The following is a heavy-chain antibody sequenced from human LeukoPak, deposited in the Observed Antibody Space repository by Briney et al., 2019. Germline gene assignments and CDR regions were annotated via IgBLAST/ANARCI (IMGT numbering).Heavy chain of an antibody. D-gene: IGHD5-18*01. Sequence: ASVKVSCKASGYTFTGYFMHWVRQAPGQGLEWMGWINPNSGGTNYAQKFQGRATMTRDTSISTAYMELSRLRSDDTAVYYCARVVDTAEHWGQGTLVTVSS. V-gene: IGHV1-2*02. J-gene: IGHJ1*01. CDR1: GYTFTGYF. CDR3: ARVVDTAEH. CDR2: INPNSGGT.